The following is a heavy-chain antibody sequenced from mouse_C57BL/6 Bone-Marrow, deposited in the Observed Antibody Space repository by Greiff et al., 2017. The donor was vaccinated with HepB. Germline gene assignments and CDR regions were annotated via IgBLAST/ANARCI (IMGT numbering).Heavy chain of an antibody. CDR1: GYTFTSYG. J-gene: IGHJ2*01. D-gene: IGHD2-4*01. Sequence: VQLQQSGAELARPGASVKLSCKASGYTFTSYGISWVKQRTGQGLEWIGEIYPRSGNTYYNEKFKGKATLTADKSSSTAYMELRSLTSEDSAVYFCARWGLRPFFDYWGQGTTLTVSS. CDR3: ARWGLRPFFDY. V-gene: IGHV1-81*01. CDR2: IYPRSGNT.